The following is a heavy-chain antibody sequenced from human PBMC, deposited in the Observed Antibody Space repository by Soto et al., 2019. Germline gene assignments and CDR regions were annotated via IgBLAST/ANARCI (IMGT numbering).Heavy chain of an antibody. Sequence: SVKVSFRASCGTFISYAISWVRQAPGQGLEWMGGIIPIFGTANYAQKFQGRVTITADESTSTAYMELSSLRSEDTAVYYCARVVVITGFDPWGQGTLVTVSS. D-gene: IGHD3-22*01. CDR2: IIPIFGTA. CDR3: ARVVVITGFDP. J-gene: IGHJ5*02. CDR1: CGTFISYA. V-gene: IGHV1-69*13.